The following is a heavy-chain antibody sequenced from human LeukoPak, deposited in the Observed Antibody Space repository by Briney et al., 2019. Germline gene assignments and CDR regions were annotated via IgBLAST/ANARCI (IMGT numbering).Heavy chain of an antibody. J-gene: IGHJ4*02. Sequence: GESLKISCKASGYSFSNYWIGWVRQMPGKGLEWMGIIYPGDSDTRYSPSFQGQVTISADKSISTAYLQWSSLKASDTAMYYCARVEQSGSYYFDYWGQGTLVTVSS. CDR2: IYPGDSDT. CDR3: ARVEQSGSYYFDY. CDR1: GYSFSNYW. D-gene: IGHD1-26*01. V-gene: IGHV5-51*01.